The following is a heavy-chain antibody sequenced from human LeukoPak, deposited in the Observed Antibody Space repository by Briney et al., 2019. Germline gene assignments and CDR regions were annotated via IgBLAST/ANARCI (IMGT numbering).Heavy chain of an antibody. CDR1: GGSISSYF. CDR3: ARDGRSSSGYYYYYMDV. V-gene: IGHV4-4*07. D-gene: IGHD6-13*01. CDR2: IYTSGST. Sequence: SETLSLTCTVSGGSISSYFWSWIRQPAGQGLEWIGRIYTSGSTNYNPSLKSRVTMSVDTSKNQFSLKLSSATAADTAVYCCARDGRSSSGYYYYYMDVWGKGTTVTVSS. J-gene: IGHJ6*03.